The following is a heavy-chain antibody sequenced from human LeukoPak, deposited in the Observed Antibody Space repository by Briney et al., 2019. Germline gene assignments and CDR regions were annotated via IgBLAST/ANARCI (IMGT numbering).Heavy chain of an antibody. J-gene: IGHJ4*02. D-gene: IGHD3-22*01. Sequence: LSLTCAVYGGSFSDYYWSWIRQAPGKGLEWVSSISRGSDHIFYADSMKGRFTISRDNAKNSLYLQMNSLGAEDTAVYYCARPYDTRGYFPDYWGQGTLVTVSS. CDR2: ISRGSDHI. CDR1: GGSFSDYY. CDR3: ARPYDTRGYFPDY. V-gene: IGHV3-11*06.